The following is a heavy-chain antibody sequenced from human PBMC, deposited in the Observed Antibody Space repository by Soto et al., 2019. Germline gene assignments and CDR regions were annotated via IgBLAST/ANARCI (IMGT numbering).Heavy chain of an antibody. CDR2: ISYDGSNK. CDR3: ARDRDSNYYFDY. D-gene: IGHD4-4*01. V-gene: IGHV3-30-3*01. J-gene: IGHJ4*02. CDR1: GFTFSSYA. Sequence: GGSLRLSCAASGFTFSSYAMHWVRQAPGKGLEWVAVISYDGSNKYYADSVKGRFTISRDNSKNTLYLQMNSLRAEDTAVYYCARDRDSNYYFDYWGQGTLVTVSS.